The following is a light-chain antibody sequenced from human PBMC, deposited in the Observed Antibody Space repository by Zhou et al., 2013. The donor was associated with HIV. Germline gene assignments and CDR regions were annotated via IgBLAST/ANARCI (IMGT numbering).Light chain of an antibody. V-gene: IGKV1-13*02. CDR3: QGYPPGSRT. CDR2: DAS. J-gene: IGKJ1*01. CDR1: QGIGSA. Sequence: AIQLTQSPSSLSASVGDRVTLTCRASQGIGSALAWYQQKPGKAPNLLIYDASTLNSGVPSRFSGSGSGPDFTLTISDLQPEDVGTFYCQGYPPGSRTFGPGTKVEI.